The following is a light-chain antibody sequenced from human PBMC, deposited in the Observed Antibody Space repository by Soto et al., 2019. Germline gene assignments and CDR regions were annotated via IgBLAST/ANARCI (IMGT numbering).Light chain of an antibody. Sequence: EIVLTQAPITLSVSPGERATLSCMASQTVSSNLAWYQQKRGQPPRLLMSGVSTRATGIPARFSGSGSGTEFTLTISSLQSEDFAVYYCQQYNDWPPEVTFGGGTKVEIK. CDR2: GVS. CDR1: QTVSSN. V-gene: IGKV3D-15*01. CDR3: QQYNDWPPEVT. J-gene: IGKJ4*01.